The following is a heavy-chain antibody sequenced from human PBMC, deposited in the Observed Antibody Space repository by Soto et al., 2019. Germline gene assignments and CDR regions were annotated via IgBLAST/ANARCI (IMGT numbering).Heavy chain of an antibody. D-gene: IGHD2-15*01. CDR2: RYYSEST. Sequence: SETLSLTCTVSGGSITTGGYYWSWIRQLPGKGLEWIGHRYYSESTYYNPSLKSRVSISLDTSKNQFSLKLSFVTAADTAMYYCARTKCSGGSCYSWSLDYWGQGTLVTVSS. J-gene: IGHJ4*02. CDR1: GGSITTGGYY. V-gene: IGHV4-31*03. CDR3: ARTKCSGGSCYSWSLDY.